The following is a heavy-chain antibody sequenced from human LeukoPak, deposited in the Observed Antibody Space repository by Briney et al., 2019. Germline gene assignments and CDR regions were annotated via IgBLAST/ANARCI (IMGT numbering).Heavy chain of an antibody. CDR2: IYYSGST. V-gene: IGHV4-39*07. D-gene: IGHD2-8*02. CDR3: ARGARRRIVLSAFDI. J-gene: IGHJ3*02. CDR1: GGSISSSSYY. Sequence: SETLSLTCTVSGGSISSSSYYWGWIRQPPGKGLEWIGSIYYSGSTYYNPSLKSRVTISVDTSKNQFSLKLSSVTAADTAVYYCARGARRRIVLSAFDIWGQGTMVTVSS.